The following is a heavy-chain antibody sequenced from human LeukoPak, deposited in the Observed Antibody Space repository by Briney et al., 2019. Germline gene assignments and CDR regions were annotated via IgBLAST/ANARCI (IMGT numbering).Heavy chain of an antibody. CDR1: GFTFSSYW. Sequence: GGSLRLSCAASGFTFSSYWMSWVRQAPGKGLEWVANIKQDGSEKYYEDSVKGRFTISRDNAKKSLYLQMNSLRAEDTAVYYCARLSIASPSTFDYWGQGTLVTVSS. D-gene: IGHD6-6*01. CDR3: ARLSIASPSTFDY. CDR2: IKQDGSEK. V-gene: IGHV3-7*01. J-gene: IGHJ4*02.